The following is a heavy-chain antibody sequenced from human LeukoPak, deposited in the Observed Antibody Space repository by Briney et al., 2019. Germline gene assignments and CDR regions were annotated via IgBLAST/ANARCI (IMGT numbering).Heavy chain of an antibody. J-gene: IGHJ4*02. V-gene: IGHV3-30*18. CDR1: GFTFDDYG. CDR3: AKDRMDGHNIYPRDDY. D-gene: IGHD5-24*01. CDR2: ISYDGSNK. Sequence: GGSLRLSCAASGFTFDDYGMHWVRQAPGKGLEWVAVISYDGSNKYYADSVKGRFTISRDNSKNTLYLQMNSLRAEDTAVYYCAKDRMDGHNIYPRDDYWGQGTLVTVSS.